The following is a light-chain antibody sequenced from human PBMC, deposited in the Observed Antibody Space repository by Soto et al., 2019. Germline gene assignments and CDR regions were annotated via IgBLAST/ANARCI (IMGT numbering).Light chain of an antibody. CDR1: QSISSW. V-gene: IGKV1-5*03. J-gene: IGKJ1*01. Sequence: DIQITQSPSSLSASVVDRVTITCRASQSISSWLAWYQQKPGKAPKLLIYKASTLESGVPSNFSGSGSGTEFTLTISSLQPHDFATYYCQHYHSYSEAFGQGTKVDIK. CDR2: KAS. CDR3: QHYHSYSEA.